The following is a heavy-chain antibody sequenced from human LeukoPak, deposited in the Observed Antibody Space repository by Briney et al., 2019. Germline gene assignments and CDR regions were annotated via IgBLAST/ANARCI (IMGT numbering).Heavy chain of an antibody. D-gene: IGHD1-26*01. Sequence: GGSLRLSCAATGFTFNNYAMSWVRQTPGKGLEWVSSISSSSSYIYYADSVKGRFTISRDNAKNSLYLQMNSLRAEDTAVYYCARSTAPIAGAFPDFQHWGQGTLVTVSS. CDR3: ARSTAPIAGAFPDFQH. V-gene: IGHV3-21*01. J-gene: IGHJ1*01. CDR2: ISSSSSYI. CDR1: GFTFNNYA.